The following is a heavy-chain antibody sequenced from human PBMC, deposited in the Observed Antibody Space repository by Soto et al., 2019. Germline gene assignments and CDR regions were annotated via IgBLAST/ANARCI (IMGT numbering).Heavy chain of an antibody. CDR2: VYHSGAT. Sequence: QLQLQESGSGLIKPSQTLSLTCAVSGGSISTSDYTWSWIRQPPGRGLEWIGYVYHSGATHYMPSLKNRLTMSLDKSKNQFSLDLPSVTAADTAVYYCVRERTIFGVAPGGGVDVWGQGTTVTVSS. D-gene: IGHD3-3*01. CDR3: VRERTIFGVAPGGGVDV. V-gene: IGHV4-30-2*01. CDR1: GGSISTSDYT. J-gene: IGHJ6*02.